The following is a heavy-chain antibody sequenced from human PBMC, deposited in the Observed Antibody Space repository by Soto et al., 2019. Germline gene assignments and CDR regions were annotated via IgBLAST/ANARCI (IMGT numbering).Heavy chain of an antibody. D-gene: IGHD2-8*02. J-gene: IGHJ4*02. V-gene: IGHV4-31*03. CDR2: IYYSGST. CDR3: ARDKITGLFDY. Sequence: SETLSLTCTVSGGYISSGAYYWSWIRQHPGKGLEWIGYIYYSGSTYYNPSLKSRVTLSVDTSKNQFSLKLTSVTAADTAVYYCARDKITGLFDYWGQGTLVTVSS. CDR1: GGYISSGAYY.